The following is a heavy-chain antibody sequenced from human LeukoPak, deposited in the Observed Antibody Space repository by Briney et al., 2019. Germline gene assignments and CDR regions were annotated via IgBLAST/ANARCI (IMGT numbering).Heavy chain of an antibody. CDR3: ARRVGADFDY. D-gene: IGHD1-26*01. J-gene: IGHJ4*02. CDR2: ISLGDSDT. CDR1: GYNFISYW. Sequence: GESLKISCKASGYNFISYWIGWVRPLPGKGLEWMGIISLGDSDTRYSPSFQGQVTISADKSISTAYLQWSSLKASDTAMYYCARRVGADFDYWGQGTLVTVSS. V-gene: IGHV5-51*01.